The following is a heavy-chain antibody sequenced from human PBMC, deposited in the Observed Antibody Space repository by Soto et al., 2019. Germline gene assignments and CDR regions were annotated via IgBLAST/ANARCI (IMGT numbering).Heavy chain of an antibody. CDR2: VYPGASDI. CDR1: GYRFTTYW. Sequence: DSQKVSVMGSGYRFTTYWICGVRKMPGKGLAGMVVVYPGASDIRFSPSFQGQVTISADMSLSTAYLQWSSLKASDTAMYYCERQAYHYDTNSFGYCGQRPLGSVSS. D-gene: IGHD3-22*01. J-gene: IGHJ4*02. V-gene: IGHV5-51*01. CDR3: ERQAYHYDTNSFGY.